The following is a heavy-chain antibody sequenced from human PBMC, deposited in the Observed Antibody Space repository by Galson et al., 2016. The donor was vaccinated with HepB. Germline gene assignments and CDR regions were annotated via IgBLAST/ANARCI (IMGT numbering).Heavy chain of an antibody. CDR3: ARRDVSGRDGYSVFDI. D-gene: IGHD5-24*01. CDR1: GAAISDSSYY. CDR2: ISYSGFT. J-gene: IGHJ3*02. Sequence: ETLSLTCSVSGAAISDSSYYWAWIRQPPGKGLAWLAMISYSGFTKYTPSLKSRLTISVDTSKNHFSLNLRTVTAADTAVYYCARRDVSGRDGYSVFDIWGQGTLITVSS. V-gene: IGHV4-39*02.